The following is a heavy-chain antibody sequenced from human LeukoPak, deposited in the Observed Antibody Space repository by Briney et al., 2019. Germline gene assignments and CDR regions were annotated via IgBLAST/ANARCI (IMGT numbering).Heavy chain of an antibody. J-gene: IGHJ4*02. D-gene: IGHD1-20*01. CDR3: ARGGIAGFDY. CDR2: INHSGST. Sequence: XAVXGGSXSXHFWSWLRQTPGKGLEWIGEINHSGSTNYNPSLKSRGTISVDTSKNQFSLRLTSVTAADTAVFYCARGGIAGFDYWGQGALVTVSS. CDR1: GGSXSXHF. V-gene: IGHV4-34*01.